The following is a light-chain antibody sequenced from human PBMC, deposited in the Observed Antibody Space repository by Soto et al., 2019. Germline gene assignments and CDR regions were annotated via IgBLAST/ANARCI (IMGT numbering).Light chain of an antibody. Sequence: QSALTQPRSVSGSPGQSVTISCTGTSSDVGGYNYVSWYQQYPGKAPKLMIYKVSKRPSGVPDRFSGSKSGNTASLTISGLQVEDEADYYCCSYAGTYPWVFGGGTKLTVL. J-gene: IGLJ3*02. V-gene: IGLV2-11*01. CDR2: KVS. CDR1: SSDVGGYNY. CDR3: CSYAGTYPWV.